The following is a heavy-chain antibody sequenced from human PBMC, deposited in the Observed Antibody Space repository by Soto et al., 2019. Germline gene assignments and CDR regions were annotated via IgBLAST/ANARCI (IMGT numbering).Heavy chain of an antibody. CDR3: ASTSRHYDFWSGYLAHFYYYGMDV. J-gene: IGHJ6*02. D-gene: IGHD3-3*01. CDR2: INHSGST. V-gene: IGHV4-34*01. CDR1: GGSFSGYY. Sequence: PSETLSLTCAVYGGSFSGYYWSWIRQPPGKGLEWIGEINHSGSTNYNPSLKSRVTISVDTSKNQFSLKLSSVTAADTAVYYCASTSRHYDFWSGYLAHFYYYGMDVWGQGTTVTVSS.